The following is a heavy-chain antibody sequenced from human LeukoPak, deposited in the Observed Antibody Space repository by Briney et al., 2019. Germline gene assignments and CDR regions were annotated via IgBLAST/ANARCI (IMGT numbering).Heavy chain of an antibody. J-gene: IGHJ4*02. CDR3: ARAVWDSSGHLFDY. Sequence: GGSLRLSCAASGFTFSSYSMNWVRQAPGKGLEWVSSISGSSSYIYYADSAKGRFTISRDNAKNSLYLQMNSLRAEDTAVYYCARAVWDSSGHLFDYWGQGTLVTVSS. V-gene: IGHV3-21*01. D-gene: IGHD3-22*01. CDR2: ISGSSSYI. CDR1: GFTFSSYS.